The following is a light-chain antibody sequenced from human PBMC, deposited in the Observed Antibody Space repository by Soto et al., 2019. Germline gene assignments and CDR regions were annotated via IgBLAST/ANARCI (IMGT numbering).Light chain of an antibody. CDR2: GAS. J-gene: IGKJ5*01. CDR1: QSVSSSY. V-gene: IGKV3-20*01. Sequence: EIVLTQSPGTLSLSPLDRATLXWMASQSVSSSYLAWYQQKPGQAPRLLIYGASSRATGIPDRFSGSGYGTEFTLTISRLEPEDFAVYYCQQYGSSPYTFGQGTRLEIK. CDR3: QQYGSSPYT.